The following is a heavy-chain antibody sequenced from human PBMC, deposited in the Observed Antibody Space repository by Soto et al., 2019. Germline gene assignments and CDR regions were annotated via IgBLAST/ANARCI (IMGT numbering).Heavy chain of an antibody. CDR2: INPSGGST. CDR1: GYTFTSYY. D-gene: IGHD3-10*01. V-gene: IGHV1-46*03. Sequence: XSVKVSFNASGYTFTSYYMHLVRQSPGQGLEWMGIINPSGGSTSYAQKFQGRVTMTRDTSTSTVYMELSSLRSEDTDVYYCARSASGSNYYGSGNWFDPWGQGTLVTVSS. J-gene: IGHJ5*02. CDR3: ARSASGSNYYGSGNWFDP.